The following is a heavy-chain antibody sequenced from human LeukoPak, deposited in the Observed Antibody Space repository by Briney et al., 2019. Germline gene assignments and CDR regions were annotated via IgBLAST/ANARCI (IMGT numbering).Heavy chain of an antibody. Sequence: GGSLRLSCAASGFTFSNAWMNWVRQAPGKGLEWVGRIKSKIDGGTTDYAAPVKGRVTISRDDSKNTLFLQMNSLKTEDTAVYYCTIGYSHWLYYFDYWGQGTLVTVSS. CDR2: IKSKIDGGTT. J-gene: IGHJ4*02. V-gene: IGHV3-15*01. D-gene: IGHD3-9*01. CDR3: TIGYSHWLYYFDY. CDR1: GFTFSNAW.